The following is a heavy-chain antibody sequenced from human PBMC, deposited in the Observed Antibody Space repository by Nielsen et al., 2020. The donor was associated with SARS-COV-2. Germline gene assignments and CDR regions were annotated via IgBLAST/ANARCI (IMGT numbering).Heavy chain of an antibody. J-gene: IGHJ4*02. CDR3: ARETIDHTSSFIDC. CDR1: GFTFSNYA. Sequence: GESLKISCAASGFTFSNYAMHWVRQAPGKGLEWMTIISYDGTEHYADSVKGRFTISRDNSKNTVYLQMNSLKVEDTAVYFCARETIDHTSSFIDCWGQGTLVTVSS. D-gene: IGHD2-2*01. CDR2: ISYDGTE. V-gene: IGHV3-30*14.